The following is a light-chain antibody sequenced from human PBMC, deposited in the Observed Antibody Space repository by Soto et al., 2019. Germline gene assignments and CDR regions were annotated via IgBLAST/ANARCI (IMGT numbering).Light chain of an antibody. J-gene: IGKJ1*01. CDR2: GAS. Sequence: EIVLTQSPGTLSLSPGERATLSCRANQSVSSSYLAWYQQKPGQAPRLLIYGASSMTTGIPDRFSGSGSGTDFTLTISRLEPEDFAVYYCQQYGSSTWTFGQGTKVEIK. CDR1: QSVSSSY. CDR3: QQYGSSTWT. V-gene: IGKV3-20*01.